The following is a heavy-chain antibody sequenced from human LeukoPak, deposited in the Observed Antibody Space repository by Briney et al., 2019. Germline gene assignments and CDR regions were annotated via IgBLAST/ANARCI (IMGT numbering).Heavy chain of an antibody. J-gene: IGHJ4*02. Sequence: ASVTVSFMASGYTFTSYYIHWVRQAPGQGLEWVGIINPGGGRTTYPHNIQGRVTMTRDTSTSTVYMEVSSLRSEDTTVDYCARDLSGGGSRHFDYWGQGTLATVSS. V-gene: IGHV1-46*01. CDR2: INPGGGRT. CDR1: GYTFTSYY. CDR3: ARDLSGGGSRHFDY. D-gene: IGHD3-10*01.